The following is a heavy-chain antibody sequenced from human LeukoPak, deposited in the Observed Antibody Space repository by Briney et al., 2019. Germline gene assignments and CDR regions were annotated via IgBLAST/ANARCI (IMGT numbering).Heavy chain of an antibody. V-gene: IGHV4-59*12. D-gene: IGHD3-10*01. CDR1: GGSISSYY. CDR2: IYYSGST. CDR3: ARRAYYYGSGSYYRY. Sequence: PSETLSLTCTVSGGSISSYYWSWIRQPPGKGLEWIGYIYYSGSTNYNPSLKSRVTISVDTSKNQFSLKLSSVTAADTAVYYGARRAYYYGSGSYYRYWGQGTLVTVSS. J-gene: IGHJ4*02.